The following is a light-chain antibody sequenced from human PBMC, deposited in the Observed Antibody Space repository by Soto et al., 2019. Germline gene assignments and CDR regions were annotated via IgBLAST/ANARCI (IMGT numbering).Light chain of an antibody. Sequence: QSVLTQPPSVSAAPGQTVTISCSGSSSNIENNYVSWYQQLPGTAPKLLIYDNNKRPSGIPDRFSGSKSGTSATLGITGLQTGDKADYYCGTWDGSLSGGVFGGGTKVTVL. V-gene: IGLV1-51*01. CDR1: SSNIENNY. CDR3: GTWDGSLSGGV. CDR2: DNN. J-gene: IGLJ2*01.